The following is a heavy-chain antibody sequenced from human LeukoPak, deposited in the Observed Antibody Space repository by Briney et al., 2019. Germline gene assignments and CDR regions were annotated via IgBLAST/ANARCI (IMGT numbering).Heavy chain of an antibody. CDR2: IYKTGTT. CDR1: GGSISSSSYY. D-gene: IGHD3-22*01. Sequence: SETLSLTCTVSGGSISSSSYYWGWIRQPPGKGLEWIGSIYKTGTTNYSPSLKSRVTISVDTSENQFSLKLSSVTAADTAVYYCARSRGDSSGYYRYYFDYWGQGTLVTVSS. J-gene: IGHJ4*02. V-gene: IGHV4-39*01. CDR3: ARSRGDSSGYYRYYFDY.